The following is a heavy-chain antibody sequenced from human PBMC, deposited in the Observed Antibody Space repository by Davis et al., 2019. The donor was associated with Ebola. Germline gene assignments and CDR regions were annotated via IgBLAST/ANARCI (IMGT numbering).Heavy chain of an antibody. CDR2: IVVGSGNT. Sequence: SVTVSCKASGFTFTSSAVQWVRQARGQRLEWIGWIVVGSGNTNYAQKFQERVTITRDMSTSTAYMELSSLRSEDTAVYYCAALVAAYGYYYMDVWGKGTTVTVSS. V-gene: IGHV1-58*01. D-gene: IGHD6-13*01. CDR1: GFTFTSSA. CDR3: AALVAAYGYYYMDV. J-gene: IGHJ6*03.